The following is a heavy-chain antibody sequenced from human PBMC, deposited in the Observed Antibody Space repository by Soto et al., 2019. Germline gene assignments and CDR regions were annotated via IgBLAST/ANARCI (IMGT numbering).Heavy chain of an antibody. CDR1: GFTVSNYA. V-gene: IGHV3-23*01. J-gene: IGHJ4*02. D-gene: IGHD6-13*01. CDR3: ARVHSSWYDY. CDR2: ISGQGDDT. Sequence: PGGSLRLSCTASGFTVSNYAMSWVRQAPGKGLEWVSGISGQGDDTKYADSVKGRFTISRDNAKNTLYLQMNSLRAEDTAVYYCARVHSSWYDYWGQGTLVTVSS.